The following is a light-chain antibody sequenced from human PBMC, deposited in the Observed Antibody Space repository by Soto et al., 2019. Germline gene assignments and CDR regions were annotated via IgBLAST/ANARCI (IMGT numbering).Light chain of an antibody. CDR2: DVT. V-gene: IGLV2-18*02. CDR1: SSDVGSYSR. Sequence: QSVLTQPPSVSGSPGQSVAISCTGTSSDVGSYSRVAWYQQPPGTAPKLIIYDVTNRPSGVPDRFSGSKSGNTASLTISGLQAEDEADYYCNSFTTSSTYVFGTGTKVTVL. J-gene: IGLJ1*01. CDR3: NSFTTSSTYV.